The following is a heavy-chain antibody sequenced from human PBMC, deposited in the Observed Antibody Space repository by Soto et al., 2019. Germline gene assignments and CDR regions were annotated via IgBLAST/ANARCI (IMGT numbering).Heavy chain of an antibody. D-gene: IGHD1-26*01. CDR1: GGTFSSYA. V-gene: IGHV1-69*13. CDR2: IIPIFGTA. Sequence: SVNVSCKASGGTFSSYAISWVRQAPGQGLEWMGGIIPIFGTANYAQKFQGRVTITADESTSTAYMELSSLRSEDTAVYYCARGPVGATTHHDYWGQGTLVTVSS. J-gene: IGHJ4*02. CDR3: ARGPVGATTHHDY.